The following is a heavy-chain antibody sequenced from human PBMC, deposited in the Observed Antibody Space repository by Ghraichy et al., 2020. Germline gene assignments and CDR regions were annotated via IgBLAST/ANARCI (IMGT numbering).Heavy chain of an antibody. J-gene: IGHJ4*02. CDR2: ISSSSSYI. CDR3: ARAPEDSSGYMDCFDY. V-gene: IGHV3-21*01. Sequence: GGSLRLSCAASGFTFSSYSMNWVRQAPGKGLEWVSSISSSSSYIYYADSVKGRFTISRDNAKNSLYLQMNSLRAEDTAVYYCARAPEDSSGYMDCFDYWGQGTLVTVSS. CDR1: GFTFSSYS. D-gene: IGHD3-22*01.